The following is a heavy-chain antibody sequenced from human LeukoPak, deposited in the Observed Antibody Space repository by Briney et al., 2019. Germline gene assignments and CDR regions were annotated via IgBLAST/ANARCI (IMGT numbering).Heavy chain of an antibody. CDR3: ARGTVMDDSSGYYSLFDY. CDR2: INPNSGGT. Sequence: ASVNVSCKASGYTFTGYYMHWVRQAPGQGLEWMGWINPNSGGTNYAQKFQGRVTMTRDTSISTAYMELSRLRSDDTAVYYCARGTVMDDSSGYYSLFDYWGQGTLVTVSS. CDR1: GYTFTGYY. J-gene: IGHJ4*02. V-gene: IGHV1-2*02. D-gene: IGHD3-22*01.